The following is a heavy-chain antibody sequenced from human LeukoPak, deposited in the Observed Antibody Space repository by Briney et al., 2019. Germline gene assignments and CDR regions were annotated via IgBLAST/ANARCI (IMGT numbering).Heavy chain of an antibody. CDR3: ARDQIAAADNDAFDI. J-gene: IGHJ3*02. CDR2: IKQDGSEK. V-gene: IGHV3-7*01. CDR1: GFTFSSYW. D-gene: IGHD6-13*01. Sequence: GGSLRLSCAASGFTFSSYWMSWVRQAPGKGREGVANIKQDGSEKYYVDSVKGRFTISRDNAKNSLYLQMNSLRAEDTAVYYCARDQIAAADNDAFDIWGQGTMVTVSS.